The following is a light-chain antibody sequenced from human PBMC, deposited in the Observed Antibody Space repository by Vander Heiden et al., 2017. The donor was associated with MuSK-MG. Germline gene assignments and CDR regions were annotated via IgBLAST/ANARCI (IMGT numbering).Light chain of an antibody. CDR2: DAS. CDR3: LQRSNWPPT. Sequence: EIVLTQSPATLSLSPGERATLSCRASQSVSSYLAWYQQKPGQAPRLLIYDASNSATGIPARFSGSGSGTDFTLTIISLDPEDFAVYYCLQRSNWPPTFGGGTKVEIK. V-gene: IGKV3-11*01. J-gene: IGKJ4*01. CDR1: QSVSSY.